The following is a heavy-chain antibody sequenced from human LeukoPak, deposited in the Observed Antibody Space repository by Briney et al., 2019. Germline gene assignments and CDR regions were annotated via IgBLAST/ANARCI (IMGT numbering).Heavy chain of an antibody. V-gene: IGHV3-43*01. CDR3: AKDLTSTGPPFDY. CDR1: GFTFDDYT. Sequence: GGSLRLSCAASGFTFDDYTMHWVRQAPGKGLEWVSLISWDGGSTYYADSVKGRFTISRDNSKNSLYLQMNSLRTKDTALYYCAKDLTSTGPPFDYWGQGTLVTVSS. J-gene: IGHJ4*02. CDR2: ISWDGGST. D-gene: IGHD1-14*01.